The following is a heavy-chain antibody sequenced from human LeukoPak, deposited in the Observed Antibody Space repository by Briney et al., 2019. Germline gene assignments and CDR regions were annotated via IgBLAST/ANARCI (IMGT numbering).Heavy chain of an antibody. J-gene: IGHJ4*02. D-gene: IGHD3-9*01. CDR1: GGTFSSYA. V-gene: IGHV1-69*01. CDR3: ARGGYYDISYLDY. CDR2: IIPIFGTA. Sequence: GASVEVSCKASGGTFSSYAISWVRQAPGQGLEWMGGIIPIFGTANYAQKFQGRVTITADESTSTAYMELSSLRSEDTAVCYCARGGYYDISYLDYWGQGTLVTVSS.